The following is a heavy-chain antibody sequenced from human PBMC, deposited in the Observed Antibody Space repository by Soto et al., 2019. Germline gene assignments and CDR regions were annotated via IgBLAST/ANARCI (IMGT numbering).Heavy chain of an antibody. CDR2: ITSNGGNT. Sequence: EVQLVESGGGLVQPGGSLRLSCAASRFTFSSYAMHWVRQAPGKGLEYVSVITSNGGNTDYASFVKGRFTISRDNSKNTLYLQMGSLRAEDMAVYYCARRIPFGYGMDVWGQGTTVTVSS. CDR1: RFTFSSYA. D-gene: IGHD2-21*01. J-gene: IGHJ6*02. V-gene: IGHV3-64*01. CDR3: ARRIPFGYGMDV.